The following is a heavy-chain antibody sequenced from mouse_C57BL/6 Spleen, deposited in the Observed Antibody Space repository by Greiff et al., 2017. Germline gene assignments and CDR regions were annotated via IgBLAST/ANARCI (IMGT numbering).Heavy chain of an antibody. CDR1: GYSFTGYF. V-gene: IGHV1-20*01. CDR3: ARGYYGSNAMDN. Sequence: VQLQRSGPELVKPGDSVKISCKASGYSFTGYFMNWVMQSHGQSLEWIGRINPYNGDTFYNQKFKGKATLTVDKSSSTAHMELRSLTSEDSAVDDCARGYYGSNAMDNWGKGTSVTVSS. D-gene: IGHD1-1*01. CDR2: INPYNGDT. J-gene: IGHJ4*01.